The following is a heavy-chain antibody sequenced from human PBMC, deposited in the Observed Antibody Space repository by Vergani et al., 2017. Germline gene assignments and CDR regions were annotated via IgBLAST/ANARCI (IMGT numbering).Heavy chain of an antibody. D-gene: IGHD6-19*01. CDR3: AKDKGSSGWYRFDY. J-gene: IGHJ4*02. CDR1: GFTFDDYV. V-gene: IGHV3-9*01. Sequence: EVQLVESGGGLVQPGRSLRLSCAASGFTFDDYVLHWVRQAPGKGLEWVSGISWNSGSIGYADSVKGRITISRDNAKNSLYLQMNSLRAEDTALDYGAKDKGSSGWYRFDYWGQGTLVTVSS. CDR2: ISWNSGSI.